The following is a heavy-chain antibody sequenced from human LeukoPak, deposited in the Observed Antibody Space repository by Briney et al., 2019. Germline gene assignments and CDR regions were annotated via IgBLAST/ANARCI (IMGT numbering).Heavy chain of an antibody. V-gene: IGHV3-21*01. J-gene: IGHJ5*02. CDR2: ISSSSSYI. D-gene: IGHD7-27*01. CDR3: ARSGLGITDNWFDP. CDR1: GFTFSSYG. Sequence: PGGSLRLSCAASGFTFSSYGMHWVRQAPGKGLEWVSSISSSSSYIYYADSVKGRFTISRDNAKNSLYLQMNSLRAEDTAVYYCARSGLGITDNWFDPWGQGTLVTVSS.